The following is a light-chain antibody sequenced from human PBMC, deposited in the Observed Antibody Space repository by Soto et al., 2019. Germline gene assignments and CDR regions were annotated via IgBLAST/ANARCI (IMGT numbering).Light chain of an antibody. V-gene: IGLV2-14*03. CDR2: DVN. CDR3: CSYTSSSTHV. Sequence: QSALTQPASVSGSPGQSITISCTGTSSDVGGYNFVSWYQQHPGKVPKLMIFDVNRRPSGVSDRFSGSKSGNTDSLTISWLQAEDEGEYYCCSYTSSSTHVFGSGTKLTVL. J-gene: IGLJ1*01. CDR1: SSDVGGYNF.